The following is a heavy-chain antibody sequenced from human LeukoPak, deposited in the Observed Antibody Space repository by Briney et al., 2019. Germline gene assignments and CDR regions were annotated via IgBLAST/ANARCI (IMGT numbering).Heavy chain of an antibody. CDR1: GFTFSSYA. CDR2: ISGSGGST. J-gene: IGHJ4*02. Sequence: GGSLRLSCAASGFTFSSYAMSWVRQAPGKGMEWVSAISGSGGSTYYADSVKGRFTISRDNSKNTLYLQMNSLRAEDTAVYYCAKQGWAPVYFDYWGQGTLVTVSS. CDR3: AKQGWAPVYFDY. V-gene: IGHV3-23*01. D-gene: IGHD5-24*01.